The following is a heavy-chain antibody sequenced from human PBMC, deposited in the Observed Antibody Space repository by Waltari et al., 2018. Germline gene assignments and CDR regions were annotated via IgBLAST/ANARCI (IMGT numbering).Heavy chain of an antibody. D-gene: IGHD3-22*01. CDR2: INSGSTTI. J-gene: IGHJ4*02. Sequence: EVQLVESGGGLVQPGGSLRLACAARGFTFSGYSMNWVRQAPGKGPEWISDINSGSTTISYADSVRGRFTISRDNAKSFLYLDLFSLRAEDTAVYYCVRDPYHDPSGYPGYWGQGTLVTVSS. CDR1: GFTFSGYS. V-gene: IGHV3-48*01. CDR3: VRDPYHDPSGYPGY.